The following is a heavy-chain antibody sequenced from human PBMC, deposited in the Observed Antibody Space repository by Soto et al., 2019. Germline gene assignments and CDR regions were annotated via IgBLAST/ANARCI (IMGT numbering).Heavy chain of an antibody. J-gene: IGHJ6*03. Sequence: QVQLVQSGAEVKKPGASVTVSCKASGYTFSDYYLHWVRQAPGQGPEWMGWINPNSGDTKYAQKFRGRVTMTRDTSVRTAFMELNRLKSDDTAVYYCARESGVATATLDYYYFYMDVWGKGTTVTVSS. D-gene: IGHD5-12*01. CDR3: ARESGVATATLDYYYFYMDV. CDR1: GYTFSDYY. CDR2: INPNSGDT. V-gene: IGHV1-2*02.